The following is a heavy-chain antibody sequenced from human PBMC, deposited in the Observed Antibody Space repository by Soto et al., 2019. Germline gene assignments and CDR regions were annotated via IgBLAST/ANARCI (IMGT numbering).Heavy chain of an antibody. CDR2: IIPIFGTP. CDR1: GGTFSTYT. CDR3: ARGLECRGYCLDKPTWFGP. Sequence: GASVKVSCKASGGTFSTYTFSWVRQAPGQGLEWMGRIIPIFGTPYYAQKFQGRVTITADKSTSTVYMELSSLGSDDTAVYFCARGLECRGYCLDKPTWFGPWGQGTLVTVFS. J-gene: IGHJ5*02. D-gene: IGHD2-15*01. V-gene: IGHV1-69*06.